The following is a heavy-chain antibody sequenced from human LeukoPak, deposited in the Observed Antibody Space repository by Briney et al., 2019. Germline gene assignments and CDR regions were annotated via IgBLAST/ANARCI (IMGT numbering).Heavy chain of an antibody. CDR3: AKGSGIHDY. CDR1: GFTFSSYA. Sequence: GGSLRLSYAASGFTFSSYAMSWVRQAPGKGLEWVSAISGSGSNTYYADSVKGRFTISRDNSKSTLYLQMNSLRVEDTAVYYCAKGSGIHDYWGQGTLVTVSS. J-gene: IGHJ4*02. V-gene: IGHV3-23*01. CDR2: ISGSGSNT.